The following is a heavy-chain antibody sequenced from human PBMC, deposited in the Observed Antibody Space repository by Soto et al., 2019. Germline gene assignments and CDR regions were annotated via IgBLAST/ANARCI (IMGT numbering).Heavy chain of an antibody. J-gene: IGHJ4*02. CDR1: GFTFRSYA. V-gene: IGHV3-23*01. CDR3: AKDGVRECPSGY. Sequence: EVQLLESGGGLVQPGGSLRLSCAASGFTFRSYAMSWIRQAPGKGLEWVSAISGSGGSTYYADSVKGRFTISRDNSKNTLYLQMNSLRAEDTAVYYCAKDGVRECPSGYWGQGRLVIVSS. D-gene: IGHD3-10*01. CDR2: ISGSGGST.